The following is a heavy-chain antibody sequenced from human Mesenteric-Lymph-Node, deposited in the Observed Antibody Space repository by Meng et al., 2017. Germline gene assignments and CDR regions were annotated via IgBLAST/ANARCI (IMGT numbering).Heavy chain of an antibody. Sequence: SETLSLTCTVSGGSISSSSYYWGWIRQPPGKGLEWIGSIYYSGSTYYNPSLKSRVTISVDTSKNQFSLKLSSVTAADTAVYYCASTVAGTPFYYYYYGMDVWGQGTTVTVSS. J-gene: IGHJ6*02. CDR1: GGSISSSSYY. D-gene: IGHD6-19*01. CDR2: IYYSGST. V-gene: IGHV4-39*07. CDR3: ASTVAGTPFYYYYYGMDV.